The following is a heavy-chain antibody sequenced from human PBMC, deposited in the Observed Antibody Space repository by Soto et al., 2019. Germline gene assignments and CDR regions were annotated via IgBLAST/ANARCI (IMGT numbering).Heavy chain of an antibody. V-gene: IGHV4-31*03. J-gene: IGHJ6*02. CDR2: IYYSGST. D-gene: IGHD2-2*01. Sequence: KTSETLSLTCTVSGGSISSSSYYWSWIRQHPGKGLEWIGYIYYSGSTYYNPSLKSRVTISVDTSKNQFSLKLSSVTAADTAVYYCARGGYDQLLTYYYYYGMDVWGQGTTVTVSS. CDR1: GGSISSSSYY. CDR3: ARGGYDQLLTYYYYYGMDV.